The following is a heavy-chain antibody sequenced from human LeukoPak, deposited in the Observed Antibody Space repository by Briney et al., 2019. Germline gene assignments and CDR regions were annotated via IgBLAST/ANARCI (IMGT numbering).Heavy chain of an antibody. Sequence: PGRSLRLSCAASGFTFSSYGMHWVRQAPGKGLEWVSYISSSGSTIYYADSVKGRFTISRDNAKNSLYLQMNSLRAEDTAVYYCARGSGHPFDYWGQGTLVTVSS. CDR3: ARGSGHPFDY. D-gene: IGHD2-15*01. CDR1: GFTFSSYG. J-gene: IGHJ4*02. V-gene: IGHV3-48*04. CDR2: ISSSGSTI.